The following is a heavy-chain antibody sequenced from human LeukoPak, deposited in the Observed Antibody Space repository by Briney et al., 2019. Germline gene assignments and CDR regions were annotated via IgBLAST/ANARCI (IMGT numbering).Heavy chain of an antibody. CDR3: AKDLRWQSRTQSPDY. V-gene: IGHV3-33*06. D-gene: IGHD4-23*01. J-gene: IGHJ4*02. CDR1: GFTFSSYG. Sequence: GRSLSLSCAASGFTFSSYGMHWVRQAPGKGLEWVAVIWYDGSNKYYADSVKGRFTISRDNSKNTLYLQMNSLRAEDTAVYYCAKDLRWQSRTQSPDYWGQGTLVTVSS. CDR2: IWYDGSNK.